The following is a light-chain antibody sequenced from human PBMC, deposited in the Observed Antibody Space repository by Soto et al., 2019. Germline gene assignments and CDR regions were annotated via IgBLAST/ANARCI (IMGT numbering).Light chain of an antibody. CDR2: DDN. Sequence: QSVLTQPPSVSAAPGQRGTISCSGSASNIGNNSVSWYQQLPGAAPKLLIYDDNNRPSGIPDRFSGSKSGTSATLGLTGLQTGDEADYYCGTWDTSLPACVFGPGTKLTVL. J-gene: IGLJ1*01. CDR3: GTWDTSLPACV. CDR1: ASNIGNNS. V-gene: IGLV1-51*01.